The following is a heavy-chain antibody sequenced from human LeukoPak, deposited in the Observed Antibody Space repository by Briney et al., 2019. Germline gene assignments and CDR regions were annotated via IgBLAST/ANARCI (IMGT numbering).Heavy chain of an antibody. V-gene: IGHV4-59*01. CDR2: IYYSGST. Sequence: SETLSLTCTVSGGSISSYYWSWIRQPPGKGLEWIGYIYYSGSTNYNPSLKSRVTISVDTSKNQFSLKLSSVTAADTAVYYCARDPTPHYDFWSGSPLYYFDYWGQGTLVTVSS. D-gene: IGHD3-3*01. CDR3: ARDPTPHYDFWSGSPLYYFDY. J-gene: IGHJ4*02. CDR1: GGSISSYY.